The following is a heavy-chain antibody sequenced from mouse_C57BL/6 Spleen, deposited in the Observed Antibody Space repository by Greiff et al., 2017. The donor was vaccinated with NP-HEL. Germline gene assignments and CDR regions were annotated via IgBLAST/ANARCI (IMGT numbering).Heavy chain of an antibody. D-gene: IGHD2-1*01. J-gene: IGHJ4*01. CDR2: INPSTGGT. Sequence: EVQLKESGPELVKPGASVKISCKASGYSFTGYYMNWVKQSPEKSLEWIGEINPSTGGTTYNQKFKAKATLTVDKSSSTAYMQLKSLTSEDSAVYYCVRDLLWGSVAMDYWGQGTSVTVSS. V-gene: IGHV1-42*01. CDR1: GYSFTGYY. CDR3: VRDLLWGSVAMDY.